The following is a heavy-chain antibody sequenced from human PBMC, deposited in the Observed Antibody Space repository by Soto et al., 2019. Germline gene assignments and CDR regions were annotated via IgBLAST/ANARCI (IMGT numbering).Heavy chain of an antibody. D-gene: IGHD2-8*01. CDR3: ARIYCTNAVCPNYYYMDV. CDR2: IYYSGST. Sequence: SETLSLTCTVSGGSISSYYWSWIRQPPGKGLEWIGYIYYSGSTNYNPSLKSRVTISVDTSKNQFSLKLSSVTAADTAVYYCARIYCTNAVCPNYYYMDVWGKGTTVTVSS. J-gene: IGHJ6*03. V-gene: IGHV4-59*01. CDR1: GGSISSYY.